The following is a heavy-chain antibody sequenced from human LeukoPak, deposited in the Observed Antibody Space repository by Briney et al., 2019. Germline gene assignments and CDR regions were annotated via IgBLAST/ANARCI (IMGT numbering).Heavy chain of an antibody. D-gene: IGHD6-19*01. CDR1: GVTVNSNY. CDR2: IYSGGSGVTT. V-gene: IGHV3-53*05. CDR3: ARDRHSSGWIGY. Sequence: GGSLGLSCEASGVTVNSNYMNWVRQAPGQGLEWVSVIYSGGSGVTTYYADSVKGRFAISRDNSKNTLYLQMNSLRAEDTAVYYCARDRHSSGWIGYWGQGTLVTVSS. J-gene: IGHJ4*02.